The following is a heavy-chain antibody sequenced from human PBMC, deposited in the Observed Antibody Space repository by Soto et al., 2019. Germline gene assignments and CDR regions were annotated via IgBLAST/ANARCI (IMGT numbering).Heavy chain of an antibody. CDR2: ISGSGGST. CDR1: GFTFTNYA. J-gene: IGHJ6*02. CDR3: AKTLYGHSYYGMDV. D-gene: IGHD2-2*02. Sequence: GGSLRLSCAASGFTFTNYAVTWVRQAPGKGLEWVSSISGSGGSTYYADSVKGRFTISRDSSKNTLYLQMNSLRTEDTAVYYCAKTLYGHSYYGMDVWGQGTTVTVSS. V-gene: IGHV3-23*01.